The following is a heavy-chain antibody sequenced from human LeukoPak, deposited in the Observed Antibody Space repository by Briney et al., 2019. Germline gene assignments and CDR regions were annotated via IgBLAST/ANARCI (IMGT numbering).Heavy chain of an antibody. J-gene: IGHJ4*02. CDR2: INDSGGEK. Sequence: PGGSLRLSCAASGFSFSTYWLSWVRQAPGKGLEWVATINDSGGEKYYVDSVRGRFTISRDNARSSLYLQMNSLRAEDTAMYYCARDPLCRFHYWGRGTLLTVSS. CDR1: GFSFSTYW. CDR3: ARDPLCRFHY. V-gene: IGHV3-7*01.